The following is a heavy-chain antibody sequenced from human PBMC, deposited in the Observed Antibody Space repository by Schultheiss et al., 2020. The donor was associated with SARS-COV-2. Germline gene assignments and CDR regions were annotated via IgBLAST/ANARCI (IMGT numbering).Heavy chain of an antibody. CDR3: ATAPPEWASSFYYYYGMDV. CDR2: ISGSGGST. CDR1: GFTFDDYA. J-gene: IGHJ6*02. D-gene: IGHD3-3*01. Sequence: GGSLRLSCAASGFTFDDYAMHWVRQAPGKGLEWVSGISGSGGSTYYADSVKGRFTISRDNAKNTLYLQMGSLRAEDTAVYYCATAPPEWASSFYYYYGMDVWGQGTTVTVSS. V-gene: IGHV3-9*01.